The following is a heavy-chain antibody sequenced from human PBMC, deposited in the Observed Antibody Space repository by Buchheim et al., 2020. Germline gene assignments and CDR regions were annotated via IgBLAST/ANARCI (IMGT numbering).Heavy chain of an antibody. CDR1: GGSISSSSYY. V-gene: IGHV4-39*01. D-gene: IGHD6-13*01. Sequence: QLQLQESGPGLVKPSETLSLTCTVSGGSISSSSYYWGWIRQPPGKGLEWIGSIYYSGSTYYNPSLKSRVTIYVDTSKNQFSLKLSSVTDADTAVYYCARQAGASFYYYYYYGMDVWGQGTT. J-gene: IGHJ6*02. CDR3: ARQAGASFYYYYYYGMDV. CDR2: IYYSGST.